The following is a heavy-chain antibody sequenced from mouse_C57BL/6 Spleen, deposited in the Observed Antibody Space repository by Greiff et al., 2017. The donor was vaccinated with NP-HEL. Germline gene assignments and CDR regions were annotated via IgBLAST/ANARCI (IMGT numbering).Heavy chain of an antibody. Sequence: EVKLVESGGGLVKPGGSLKLSCAASGFTFSSYAMSWVRQTPEKRLEWVATISDGGSYTYYPDNVKGRFTISRDNAKNNLYLQMSHLKSEDTAMYYCARAETGTGYWYFDVWGTGTTVTVSS. J-gene: IGHJ1*03. V-gene: IGHV5-4*03. D-gene: IGHD4-1*01. CDR1: GFTFSSYA. CDR3: ARAETGTGYWYFDV. CDR2: ISDGGSYT.